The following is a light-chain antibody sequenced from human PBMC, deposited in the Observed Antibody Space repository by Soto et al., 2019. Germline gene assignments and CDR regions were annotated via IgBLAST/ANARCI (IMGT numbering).Light chain of an antibody. CDR3: QQYGSSGT. J-gene: IGKJ1*01. CDR1: QSVSNNY. CDR2: GAS. V-gene: IGKV3-20*01. Sequence: EIVLTQSPGTLSLSPGERATLSCRASQSVSNNYLAWYQQQPGQGPRLLIYGASNRATGIPDRFSGNGSGTNFTLTISRLEPEDFAVYYCQQYGSSGTFGQGTKVEIK.